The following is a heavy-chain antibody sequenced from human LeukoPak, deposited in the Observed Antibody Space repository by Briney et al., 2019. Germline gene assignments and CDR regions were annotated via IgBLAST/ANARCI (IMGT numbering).Heavy chain of an antibody. D-gene: IGHD3-22*01. CDR1: GGSFSGYY. Sequence: SETLSLTCAVYGGSFSGYYWSWIRQPPGKGLEWIGEINHSGSTNYNPSLKSRVTISVDTSKNQFSLKLSSVTAADTAVYYCARDAQDYYDSSGYYPFDYWGQGTLVTVSS. CDR3: ARDAQDYYDSSGYYPFDY. J-gene: IGHJ4*02. V-gene: IGHV4-34*01. CDR2: INHSGST.